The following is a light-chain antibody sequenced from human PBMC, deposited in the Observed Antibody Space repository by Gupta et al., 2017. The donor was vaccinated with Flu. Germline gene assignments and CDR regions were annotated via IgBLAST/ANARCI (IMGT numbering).Light chain of an antibody. CDR1: LTITTY. CDR2: GAS. J-gene: IGKJ2*01. CDR3: QQKYSTPYT. Sequence: PSSLSASVGDRVTITCRASLTITTYLNWYQQKVGKAPKLLIYGASGVQSGVPSRFTASGSGTDFTLTISSLQPEDFATYYCQQKYSTPYTFGRGTRVEIK. V-gene: IGKV1-39*01.